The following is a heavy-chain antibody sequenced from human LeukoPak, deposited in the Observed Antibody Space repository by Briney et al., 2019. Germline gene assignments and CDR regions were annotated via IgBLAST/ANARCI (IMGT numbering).Heavy chain of an antibody. Sequence: QPGGSLRLSCAASGFTFSSYEMNWVRQAPGKGLEWVSYISSSGSTIYYADSVKGRFTISRDNAKNSLYLQMNSLRAEDTAVHYCARETYYDILTGISGGMDVLGKGTTVTVSS. V-gene: IGHV3-48*03. CDR1: GFTFSSYE. CDR3: ARETYYDILTGISGGMDV. D-gene: IGHD3-9*01. J-gene: IGHJ6*04. CDR2: ISSSGSTI.